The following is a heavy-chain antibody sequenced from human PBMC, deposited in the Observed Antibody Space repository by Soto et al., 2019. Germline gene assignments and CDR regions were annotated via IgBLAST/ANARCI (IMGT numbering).Heavy chain of an antibody. CDR3: ARERAGTRSAPLLHYYYGMDV. CDR2: IIPIFGTA. CDR1: GGTFSSYA. V-gene: IGHV1-69*13. D-gene: IGHD2-15*01. J-gene: IGHJ6*02. Sequence: SVKVSCKASGGTFSSYAISWVRQAPGQGLEWMGGIIPIFGTANYAQKFQGRVTITADESTSTAYMELSSLRSEDTAVYYCARERAGTRSAPLLHYYYGMDVWGQGTTVTVSS.